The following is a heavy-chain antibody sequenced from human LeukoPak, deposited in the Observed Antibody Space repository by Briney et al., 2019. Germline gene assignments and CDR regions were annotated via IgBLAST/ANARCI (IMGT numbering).Heavy chain of an antibody. D-gene: IGHD2-15*01. V-gene: IGHV5-51*01. CDR2: IYPGDSDT. J-gene: IGHJ4*02. CDR3: ARYRYCSGGNCYGPDY. CDR1: GYSFTTYW. Sequence: GESLKISCEASGYSFTTYWIGWVRQMPGKGLEWMGIIYPGDSDTRYSPSFQGQVTISADKSISTAYLQWSSLKASDTAMYYCARYRYCSGGNCYGPDYWGQGTLVTVSS.